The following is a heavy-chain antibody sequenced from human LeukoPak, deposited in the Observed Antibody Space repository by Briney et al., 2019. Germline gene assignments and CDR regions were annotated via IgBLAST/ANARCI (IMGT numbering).Heavy chain of an antibody. CDR2: INHSGST. CDR1: SGSFSGYY. D-gene: IGHD1-1*01. Sequence: PSETLSLTCAVYSGSFSGYYWSWIRQPPGKGLEWIGEINHSGSTNYNPSLKSRVTISVDTSKNQFSLKLSSATAADTAVYYCARGPGLPPRYFDPWGQGTLVTVSS. V-gene: IGHV4-34*01. J-gene: IGHJ5*02. CDR3: ARGPGLPPRYFDP.